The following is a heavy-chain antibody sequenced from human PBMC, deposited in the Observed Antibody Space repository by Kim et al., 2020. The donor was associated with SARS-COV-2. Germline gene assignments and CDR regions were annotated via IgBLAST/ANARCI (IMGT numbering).Heavy chain of an antibody. D-gene: IGHD3-3*02. J-gene: IGHJ4*02. Sequence: YADSVKGRFTISRDNSKNTLYLQMNSLRAEDTAVYYCAKSNPRAFTISDYWGQGTLVTVSS. CDR3: AKSNPRAFTISDY. V-gene: IGHV3-30*02.